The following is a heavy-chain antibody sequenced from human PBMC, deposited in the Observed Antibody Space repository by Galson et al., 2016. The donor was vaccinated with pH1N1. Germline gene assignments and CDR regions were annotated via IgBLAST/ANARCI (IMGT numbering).Heavy chain of an antibody. CDR3: AKGRGVLFGSFDL. J-gene: IGHJ2*01. CDR2: ISWNGGTV. D-gene: IGHD3-10*01. Sequence: SLRLSCAASGFTFDDYAMHWVRQAPGKGLEWVSGISWNGGTVDYADSVKGRFTISRDNAKNSLSLQMNNVRPEDKAFYFCAKGRGVLFGSFDLWCRGTLVTVSS. V-gene: IGHV3-9*01. CDR1: GFTFDDYA.